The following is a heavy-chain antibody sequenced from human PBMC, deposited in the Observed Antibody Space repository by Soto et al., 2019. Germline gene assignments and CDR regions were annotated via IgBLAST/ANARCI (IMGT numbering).Heavy chain of an antibody. CDR1: GGSISSSSYY. Sequence: PSETLSLTCTVSGGSISSSSYYWSWIRQPPGKGLEWIGYIYYSGSTYYNPSLKSRVTISVDTSKNQFSLKLSSVTAADTAVYYCARDPGSGSYYGWFDPWGQGTLVTVSS. J-gene: IGHJ5*02. V-gene: IGHV4-30-4*02. CDR2: IYYSGST. D-gene: IGHD3-10*01. CDR3: ARDPGSGSYYGWFDP.